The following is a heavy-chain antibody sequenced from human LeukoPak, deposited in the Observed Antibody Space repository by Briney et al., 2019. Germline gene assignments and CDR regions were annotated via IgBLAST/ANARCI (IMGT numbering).Heavy chain of an antibody. V-gene: IGHV3-30*04. CDR2: ISYDGSNK. J-gene: IGHJ4*02. D-gene: IGHD3-10*01. Sequence: GRSLRLSCAASGFTFSSYAMHWVRQAPGKGLEWVAVISYDGSNKYYADSVKGRFTISRDNSKNTLYLQMNSLRAKDTAVYYCARGRLRDYYGSGSYFDYWGQGTLVTVSS. CDR3: ARGRLRDYYGSGSYFDY. CDR1: GFTFSSYA.